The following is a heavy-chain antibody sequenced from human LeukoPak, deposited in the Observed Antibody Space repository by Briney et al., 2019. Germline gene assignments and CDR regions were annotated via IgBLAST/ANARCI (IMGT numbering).Heavy chain of an antibody. CDR2: IKSKTDGGTT. J-gene: IGHJ3*02. CDR3: TTDQRITVFGVVVNDHGAFDI. Sequence: GSLRLSCAASGFTFSNAWMNWVRQAPGKGLEWVGRIKSKTDGGTTDYAAPVKGRFTISRDDSKNTLYLQMNSLKTEDTAVYYCTTDQRITVFGVVVNDHGAFDIWGQGTMVTVSS. D-gene: IGHD3-3*01. CDR1: GFTFSNAW. V-gene: IGHV3-15*01.